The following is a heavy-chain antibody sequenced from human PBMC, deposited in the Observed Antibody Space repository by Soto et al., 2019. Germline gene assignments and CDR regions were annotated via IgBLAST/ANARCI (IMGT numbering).Heavy chain of an antibody. J-gene: IGHJ4*02. V-gene: IGHV3-30*18. CDR3: AKDGRSSGWPPH. CDR2: ISYDGSNK. CDR1: GFTFSSHG. Sequence: GGSLRLSCAAFGFTFSSHGMHWVRQAPGKGLEWVAVISYDGSNKYYADSVKGRFTISRDNSKNTLYLQMNSLRAEDTAVYYCAKDGRSSGWPPHWGQGTLVTVSS. D-gene: IGHD6-19*01.